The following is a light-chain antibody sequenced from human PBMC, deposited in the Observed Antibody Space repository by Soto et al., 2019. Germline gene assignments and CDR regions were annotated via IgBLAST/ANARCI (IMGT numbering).Light chain of an antibody. V-gene: IGKV1-39*01. CDR2: AAS. CDR3: QQSYSNPPT. Sequence: DVHMSQSPSSRAASVGDRCTITCRASQSIRRYLNWYQQKPGKAPKLLMCAASSLQSGVPSRFSGSGSGTDFTLTISSLQPEDFETYYCQQSYSNPPTFGQGTKVDIK. CDR1: QSIRRY. J-gene: IGKJ1*01.